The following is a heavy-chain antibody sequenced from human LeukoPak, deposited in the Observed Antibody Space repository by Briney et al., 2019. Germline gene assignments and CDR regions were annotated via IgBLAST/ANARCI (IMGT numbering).Heavy chain of an antibody. CDR3: ARDLVWFGHNWFDP. V-gene: IGHV4-39*07. CDR1: GGSISSSSYY. CDR2: IYYSGST. Sequence: SETLSLTCTVPGGSISSSSYYWGWIRQPPGKGLEWIGSIYYSGSTYYNPSLKSRVTISVDTSKNQFSLKLSSVTAADTAVYYCARDLVWFGHNWFDPWGQGTLVTVSS. J-gene: IGHJ5*02. D-gene: IGHD3-10*01.